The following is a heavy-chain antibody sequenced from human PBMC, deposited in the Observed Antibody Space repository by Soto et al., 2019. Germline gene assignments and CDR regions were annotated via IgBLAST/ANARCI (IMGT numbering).Heavy chain of an antibody. CDR2: IWYDGNNK. CDR1: GFTFSSYG. J-gene: IGHJ6*02. D-gene: IGHD2-2*01. CDR3: ARQVVPAAPYYYYGMDV. Sequence: GGSLRLSCAASGFTFSSYGMHWVRQAPGKGLEWVAVIWYDGNNKYYADSVKGRFTISRDNSKNTLYLQMNSLRAEDTAVYYCARQVVPAAPYYYYGMDVWGQGTTVTVS. V-gene: IGHV3-33*01.